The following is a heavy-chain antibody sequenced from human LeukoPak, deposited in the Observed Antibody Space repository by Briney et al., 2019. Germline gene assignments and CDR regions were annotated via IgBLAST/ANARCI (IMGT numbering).Heavy chain of an antibody. CDR2: IYYSGST. D-gene: IGHD6-19*01. CDR1: GGSISSSSYY. Sequence: PSETLSLTCTVSGGSISSSSYYWGWIRQPPGKGLEWIGSIYYSGSTYYNPSLKSRVTISVDTSKNQFSLKLSSVTAADTAVYYCARAPGYSSGWGDYYFDYWGQGTLVTVSS. V-gene: IGHV4-39*07. J-gene: IGHJ4*02. CDR3: ARAPGYSSGWGDYYFDY.